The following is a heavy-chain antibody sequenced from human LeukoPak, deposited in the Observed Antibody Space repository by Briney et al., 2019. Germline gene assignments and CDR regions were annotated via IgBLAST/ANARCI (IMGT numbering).Heavy chain of an antibody. Sequence: PGGSLRLSCAASGFTFSSYSMNWVRQAPGKGLEWVSSISSSSSYIYYADSVKGRFTISRDNAKNSLYLQMNSLRAEDTAVYYCAKLATSDTGETYWGQGTLVTVSS. V-gene: IGHV3-21*04. J-gene: IGHJ4*02. CDR3: AKLATSDTGETY. CDR1: GFTFSSYS. CDR2: ISSSSSYI. D-gene: IGHD3-16*01.